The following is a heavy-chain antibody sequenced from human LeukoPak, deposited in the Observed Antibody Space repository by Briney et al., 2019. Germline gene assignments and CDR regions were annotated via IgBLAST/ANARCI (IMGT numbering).Heavy chain of an antibody. CDR3: VRDNWGTDY. Sequence: GGSLRLSCAASGFIFSDYFMDWVRQAPGKGLEWVGRITKKRGRYTTEYLASVKGRFVISRDDSKNSLFLQMNSLRAEDTAMYYCVRDNWGTDYWGQGTLVTVSS. J-gene: IGHJ4*02. D-gene: IGHD7-27*01. CDR2: ITKKRGRYTT. V-gene: IGHV3-72*01. CDR1: GFIFSDYF.